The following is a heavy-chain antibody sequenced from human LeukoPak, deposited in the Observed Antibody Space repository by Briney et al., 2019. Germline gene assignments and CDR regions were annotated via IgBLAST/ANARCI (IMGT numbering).Heavy chain of an antibody. Sequence: SETLSLTCAVYGGSFSGYYWGWIRQPPGKGLEWIGSIYQSGSTYYNPSLKSRVTISVDTSKNQFSLRLNSVTAADTAMYYCARFYYGDFNFDYWGQGTLVIVSS. CDR1: GGSFSGYY. D-gene: IGHD4-17*01. CDR2: IYQSGST. V-gene: IGHV4-38-2*01. J-gene: IGHJ4*02. CDR3: ARFYYGDFNFDY.